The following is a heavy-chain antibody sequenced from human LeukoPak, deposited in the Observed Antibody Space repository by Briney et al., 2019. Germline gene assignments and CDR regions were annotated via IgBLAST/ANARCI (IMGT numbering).Heavy chain of an antibody. CDR2: LGRTGEYK. CDR1: GFTFSGYS. D-gene: IGHD2-8*01. V-gene: IGHV3-23*01. CDR3: VKDRPCDTCMPMDA. Sequence: GGSLRLSCAASGFTFSGYSMSWFRQAPGKGREWVAGLGRTGEYKYYADSVKGRFTIPRDNSKDTVSLQMNSLRAEDSAIYYCVKDRPCDTCMPMDAWGQGTPVTVSS. J-gene: IGHJ6*02.